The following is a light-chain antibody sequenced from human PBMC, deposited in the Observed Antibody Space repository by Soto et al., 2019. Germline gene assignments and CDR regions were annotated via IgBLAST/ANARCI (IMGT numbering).Light chain of an antibody. Sequence: DIVLTQSPDTLSLSPGERATLSCRASQSVSNYLAWYQQKPGQAPRLLIYGASTRATGIPARFSGSGSGTDFTLIISSLEPEDFAVYYCQHRGDWPPITFGQGTRLDFK. CDR2: GAS. V-gene: IGKV3-11*01. CDR1: QSVSNY. CDR3: QHRGDWPPIT. J-gene: IGKJ5*01.